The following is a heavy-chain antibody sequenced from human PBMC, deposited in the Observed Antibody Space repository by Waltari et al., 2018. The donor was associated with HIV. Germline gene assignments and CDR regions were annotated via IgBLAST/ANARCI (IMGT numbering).Heavy chain of an antibody. V-gene: IGHV3-53*01. CDR3: AREAVIGTARSGAFDI. J-gene: IGHJ3*02. CDR1: GFSVSSNY. D-gene: IGHD1-20*01. CDR2: LHGDGRT. Sequence: EVQLVESGGDLIQPGGSLKLSCAASGFSVSSNYMNWVRQAPGKGLEWVSILHGDGRTYYADSVKGRFTISRDNSKNTLFLQMNSMRVDDTAVYYCAREAVIGTARSGAFDIWGQGTMVTVSS.